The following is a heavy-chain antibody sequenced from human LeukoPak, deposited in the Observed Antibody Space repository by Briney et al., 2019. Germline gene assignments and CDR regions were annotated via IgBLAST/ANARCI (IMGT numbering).Heavy chain of an antibody. V-gene: IGHV3-20*04. CDR3: ARGLSSNWNNLAY. CDR2: INWSGDNT. D-gene: IGHD1/OR15-1a*01. Sequence: GGSLRLSCEDSGFTFADYGLSWVRQAPRKGLEWVAGINWSGDNTFYADSVKGRFTISRDNTKKTLYLQMNNLRVEDTATYYCARGLSSNWNNLAYWGQGTLVTVSS. CDR1: GFTFADYG. J-gene: IGHJ4*02.